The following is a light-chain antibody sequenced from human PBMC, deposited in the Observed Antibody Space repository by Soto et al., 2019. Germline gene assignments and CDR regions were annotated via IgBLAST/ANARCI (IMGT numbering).Light chain of an antibody. V-gene: IGKV3-20*01. Sequence: EIVLTQSPGTLSLSPGERATLSCRASQSVTNSYLAWYQQKPGQAPRLLFYGASSRATGIPDRFSGSGSGTDFTLTISRLEPEDFAVYYCQQYGSSLFSFGQGTKVEIK. CDR3: QQYGSSLFS. CDR1: QSVTNSY. J-gene: IGKJ2*03. CDR2: GAS.